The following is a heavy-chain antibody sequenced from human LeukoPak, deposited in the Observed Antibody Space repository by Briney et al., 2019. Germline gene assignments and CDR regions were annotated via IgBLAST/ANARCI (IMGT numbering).Heavy chain of an antibody. CDR2: ISSGDST. Sequence: GGSLRLSCAASGFTVNNKYMNWVRQAPGKGLEWVSVISSGDSTYYADSVKGRFTISRDNSKNTLYLQMNSLRAEDTAVYYCAKDRRSSSSGPDYWGQGTLVTVSS. D-gene: IGHD6-6*01. V-gene: IGHV3-53*01. J-gene: IGHJ4*02. CDR3: AKDRRSSSSGPDY. CDR1: GFTVNNKY.